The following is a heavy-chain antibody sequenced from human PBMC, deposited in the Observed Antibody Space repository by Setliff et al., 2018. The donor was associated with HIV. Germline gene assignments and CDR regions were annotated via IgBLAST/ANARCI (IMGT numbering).Heavy chain of an antibody. CDR2: IDDSGRIR. CDR1: EFSFSDYY. D-gene: IGHD2-21*01. V-gene: IGHV3-11*01. Sequence: GGSLRLSCIASEFSFSDYYMAWIRQTPGKGLEWISYIDDSGRIRDYAGSVKGRFTISRDNTKNSLYLLMDSLTVEDTAIYFCARPKERIAHGLEHWGQGAQVTVSS. J-gene: IGHJ4*02. CDR3: ARPKERIAHGLEH.